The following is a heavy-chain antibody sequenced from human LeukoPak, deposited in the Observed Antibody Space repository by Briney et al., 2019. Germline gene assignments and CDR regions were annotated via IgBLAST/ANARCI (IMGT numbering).Heavy chain of an antibody. CDR1: GYTFTSYG. V-gene: IGHV1-18*01. J-gene: IGHJ4*02. CDR3: ATYSGSLQRYFDY. D-gene: IGHD1-26*01. CDR2: ISAYNGNT. Sequence: GESLKISCKASGYTFTSYGISWVRQAPGQGLEWMGWISAYNGNTNYAQKLQGRVTMTTDTSTSTAYMELRSLRSDDTAVYYCATYSGSLQRYFDYWGQGTLVTVSS.